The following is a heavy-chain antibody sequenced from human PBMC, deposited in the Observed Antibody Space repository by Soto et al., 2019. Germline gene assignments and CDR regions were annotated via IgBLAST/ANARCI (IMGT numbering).Heavy chain of an antibody. D-gene: IGHD3-10*01. J-gene: IGHJ6*02. CDR1: GGSISSGGYY. CDR2: IYYSGST. Sequence: QVQLQESGPGLVKPSQTLSLTCTVSGGSISSGGYYWSWIRQHPGKGLEWIGYIYYSGSTYYNPSLKSRVTISADTSKNPCSMKLSSVTAADTAVYYCARDLRFRGFYGMDVWGQGPTVTVSS. CDR3: ARDLRFRGFYGMDV. V-gene: IGHV4-31*03.